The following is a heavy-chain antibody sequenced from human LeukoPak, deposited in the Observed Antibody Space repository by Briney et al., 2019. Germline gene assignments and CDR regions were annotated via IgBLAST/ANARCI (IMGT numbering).Heavy chain of an antibody. CDR1: GDSISRYY. CDR2: IYTSGST. V-gene: IGHV4-4*07. D-gene: IGHD1-26*01. Sequence: SETLSLTCTVSGDSISRYYWSWIRRPAGKGLECIGRIYTSGSTKYNPSLKSRVTMSIDTSKNQFSLKLSSVTAADTAVYYCARDQAILGWFDPWGQGTLVTVSS. CDR3: ARDQAILGWFDP. J-gene: IGHJ5*02.